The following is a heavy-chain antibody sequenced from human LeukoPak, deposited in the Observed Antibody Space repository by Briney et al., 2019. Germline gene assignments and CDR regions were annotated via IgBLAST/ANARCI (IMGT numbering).Heavy chain of an antibody. D-gene: IGHD6-25*01. CDR1: GFTFSSYG. V-gene: IGHV3-30*03. CDR3: AAAWSNFDY. Sequence: GGSLRLSCAASGFTFSSYGMHWVRQAPGKGLEWVAVISYDGSNKYYADSVKGRFTISRDNAKTSLYLQMNSLRLEDTAVYYCAAAWSNFDYWGQGILVAVSS. CDR2: ISYDGSNK. J-gene: IGHJ4*02.